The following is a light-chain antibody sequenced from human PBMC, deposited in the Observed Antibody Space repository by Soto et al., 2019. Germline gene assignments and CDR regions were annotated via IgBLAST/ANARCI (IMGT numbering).Light chain of an antibody. Sequence: QSALTHPASVSGSPGQSITISCTGTINDVGADKYVSWYQQHPGKVPQLMIYDVSIRPSGVSNRFSGSKSGNTASLTISGLQAEDEADYYCSSVTTSSTWVFGGGTKLTVL. V-gene: IGLV2-14*03. CDR2: DVS. J-gene: IGLJ3*02. CDR3: SSVTTSSTWV. CDR1: INDVGADKY.